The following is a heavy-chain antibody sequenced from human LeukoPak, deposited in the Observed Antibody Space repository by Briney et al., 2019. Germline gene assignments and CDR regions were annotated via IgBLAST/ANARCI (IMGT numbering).Heavy chain of an antibody. D-gene: IGHD5-18*01. CDR2: INPNSGGT. CDR3: ARGEAEYSYEVLAYFDY. J-gene: IGHJ4*02. V-gene: IGHV1-2*02. CDR1: GYTFTGYF. Sequence: GASVKVSCKASGYTFTGYFIHWVRQAPGQGLEWMGWINPNSGGTNYAQKFQGRVTMTRDTSISTAYMELSRLRSDDTAVYYCARGEAEYSYEVLAYFDYWGQGTLVTVSS.